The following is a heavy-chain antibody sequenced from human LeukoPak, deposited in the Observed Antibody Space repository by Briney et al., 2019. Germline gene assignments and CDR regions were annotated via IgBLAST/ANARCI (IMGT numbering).Heavy chain of an antibody. CDR2: TYYSGST. J-gene: IGHJ6*03. V-gene: IGHV4-39*01. D-gene: IGHD6-13*01. CDR1: GGSISSSSYY. CDR3: ARGTAGAGYYMDV. Sequence: MPSETLSLTCTVSGGSISSSSYYWGWIRQPPGKGLEWIGSTYYSGSTYYNPSLKSRVTISVDTSKNQFSLKLSSVTAADTAVYYCARGTAGAGYYMDVWGKGTTVTVSS.